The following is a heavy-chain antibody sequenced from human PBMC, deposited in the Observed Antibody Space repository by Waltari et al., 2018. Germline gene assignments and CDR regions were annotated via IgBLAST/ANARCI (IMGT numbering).Heavy chain of an antibody. Sequence: EVQLVESGGGLVQPGGSLRLSCAASGFTFSRFWMSWVRQAPGEWLEGVANIDQEGTVTNYVDSVRGRFTTSRDNARNSLYLQMNSLRVDDTAVYYCVRDDDGGMGAVWGQGTTVTVSS. CDR2: IDQEGTVT. J-gene: IGHJ6*02. V-gene: IGHV3-7*01. CDR3: VRDDDGGMGAV. D-gene: IGHD3-16*01. CDR1: GFTFSRFW.